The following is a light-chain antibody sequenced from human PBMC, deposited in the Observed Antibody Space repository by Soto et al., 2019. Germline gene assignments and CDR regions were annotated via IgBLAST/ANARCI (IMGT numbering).Light chain of an antibody. J-gene: IGLJ3*02. CDR1: NSNIGRYS. CDR3: AAWDDNLNGPL. CDR2: SDD. Sequence: QPVLTQPPSLSGTPGQRVTISCSGSNSNIGRYSVNWYQHFPGTAPKILIYSDDERPSGVPARFSGSKSGTTASLAISGRQSEDEAEYYCAAWDDNLNGPLFGGGTKLTVL. V-gene: IGLV1-44*01.